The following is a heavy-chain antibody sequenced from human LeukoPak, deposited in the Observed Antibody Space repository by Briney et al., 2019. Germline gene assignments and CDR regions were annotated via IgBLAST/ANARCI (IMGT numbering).Heavy chain of an antibody. CDR1: GGTFSSYA. V-gene: IGHV1-69*01. Sequence: GCSVNVSCKASGGTFSSYAISWVRQAPGQGVEWMGEIIPILGTANYAQKFQGRVTITADESTSTAYMELSSLRCEDTAVYYCARDGFVTYDSSGYWSYFQHWGQGTLVTVSS. CDR3: ARDGFVTYDSSGYWSYFQH. D-gene: IGHD3-22*01. CDR2: IIPILGTA. J-gene: IGHJ1*01.